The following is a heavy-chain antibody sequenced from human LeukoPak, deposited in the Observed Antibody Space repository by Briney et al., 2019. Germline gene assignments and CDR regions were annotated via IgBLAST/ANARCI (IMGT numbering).Heavy chain of an antibody. J-gene: IGHJ4*02. D-gene: IGHD2-2*01. CDR1: GFTFSSYG. CDR3: AKWYCSSTSCYAPTFDY. Sequence: GGTLRLSCAASGFTFSSYGMSWVRQAPGKGLEWVSAISGSGGSTYYADSVKGRFTISRDNSKNTLYLQMNSLRAEDTAVYYCAKWYCSSTSCYAPTFDYWGQGTLVTVSS. V-gene: IGHV3-23*01. CDR2: ISGSGGST.